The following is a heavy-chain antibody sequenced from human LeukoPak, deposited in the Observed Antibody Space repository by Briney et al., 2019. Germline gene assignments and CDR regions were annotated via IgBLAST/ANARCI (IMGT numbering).Heavy chain of an antibody. CDR1: GFTFSSYE. V-gene: IGHV3-48*03. Sequence: PGGSLRLSCAASGFTFSSYEMNWVRQAPGKGLEWVSYISSSGSTIYYADSVKGRFTISRDNAKNSLYLQMNSLRAEDTAVYYCAKALNVLVPSTSRWFDPWGQGTLVTVSS. J-gene: IGHJ5*02. CDR3: AKALNVLVPSTSRWFDP. D-gene: IGHD2-2*01. CDR2: ISSSGSTI.